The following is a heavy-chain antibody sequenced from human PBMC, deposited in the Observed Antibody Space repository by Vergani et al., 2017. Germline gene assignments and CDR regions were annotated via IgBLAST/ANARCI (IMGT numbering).Heavy chain of an antibody. CDR2: ISARYPSK. D-gene: IGHD2-15*01. Sequence: EVQLLQSGGGVIQPGGSVRLSCAASGFTFSACPMTCVRQAPGTGLGWVSAISARYPSKYYADSVKGRFTISRDNSKNMLYLQKNSLRAEDTAVYYCARLSYDTTPYLRGGYDCWGQGTVVSVSS. J-gene: IGHJ4*02. V-gene: IGHV3-23*01. CDR3: ARLSYDTTPYLRGGYDC. CDR1: GFTFSACP.